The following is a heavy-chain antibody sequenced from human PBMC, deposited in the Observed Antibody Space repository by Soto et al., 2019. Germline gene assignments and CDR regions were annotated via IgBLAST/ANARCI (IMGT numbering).Heavy chain of an antibody. D-gene: IGHD3-16*01. CDR1: GGSISSSSYY. CDR2: IYYSGST. CDR3: ARQGGTHRGSTNWFDP. J-gene: IGHJ5*02. Sequence: SETLSLTCTVSGGSISSSSYYWGWIRQPPGKGLEWIGSIYYSGSTYYNPSLKSRVTISVDTSKNQFSLKLSSVTAADTAVYYCARQGGTHRGSTNWFDPWGQGTPVTVYS. V-gene: IGHV4-39*01.